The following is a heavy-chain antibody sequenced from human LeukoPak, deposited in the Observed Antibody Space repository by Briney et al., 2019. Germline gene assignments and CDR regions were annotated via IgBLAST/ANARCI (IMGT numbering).Heavy chain of an antibody. CDR1: GYSFTRYW. D-gene: IGHD4-11*01. V-gene: IGHV5-51*01. Sequence: GESLKISCRGSGYSFTRYWIGWVRQMPGKGLEWMGIIYPGDSDTRYSPSFQGQVTISADKSISTAYLQWSSLKASDTAMYYCARHVLQTPYYYYYMDVWGKGTSVTVSS. CDR3: ARHVLQTPYYYYYMDV. CDR2: IYPGDSDT. J-gene: IGHJ6*03.